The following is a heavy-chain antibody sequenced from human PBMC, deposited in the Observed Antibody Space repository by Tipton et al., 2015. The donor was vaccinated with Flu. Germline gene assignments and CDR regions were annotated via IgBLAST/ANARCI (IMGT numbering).Heavy chain of an antibody. CDR2: GSTSGTT. Sequence: TLSLTCTVSGGSVTSGSYYWNWIRQPAGKGLEWIGRGSTSGTTNYNPSLQSRVTISVDTSKNQFSLRPISVTATDTAVYYCATSRPHRYSYGMDVWGQGATVSVSS. CDR1: GGSVTSGSYY. D-gene: IGHD3-10*01. V-gene: IGHV4-61*02. J-gene: IGHJ6*02. CDR3: ATSRPHRYSYGMDV.